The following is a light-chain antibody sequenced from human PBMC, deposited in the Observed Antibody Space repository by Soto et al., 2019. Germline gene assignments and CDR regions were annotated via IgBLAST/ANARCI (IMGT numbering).Light chain of an antibody. J-gene: IGKJ5*01. CDR2: AAS. CDR3: QQSSNSPPLT. Sequence: DIQLTQSPSSLSASVGDSVSISCRASQNIDNHLNWYRQRSGEAPEVLIYAASALRDGVSSRVSGRGDGTEFTLIIKNLVPEDFVAYYYQQSSNSPPLTFGQGTRL. CDR1: QNIDNH. V-gene: IGKV1-39*01.